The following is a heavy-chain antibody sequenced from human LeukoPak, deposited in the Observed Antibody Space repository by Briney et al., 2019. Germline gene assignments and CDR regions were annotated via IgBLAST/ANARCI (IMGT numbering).Heavy chain of an antibody. D-gene: IGHD2-8*01. Sequence: SETLSLTCTVSGDSMSDSYWSWIRQPAGKGLEWIGRIYASGSTNYNPSLKSRVTLSVDTSSNQFSLTLSSVTAADTAVYHCARDIRSHNGPGGYYYYYMDVWGKRTKVTVSS. V-gene: IGHV4-4*07. CDR2: IYASGST. CDR3: ARDIRSHNGPGGYYYYYMDV. CDR1: GDSMSDSY. J-gene: IGHJ6*03.